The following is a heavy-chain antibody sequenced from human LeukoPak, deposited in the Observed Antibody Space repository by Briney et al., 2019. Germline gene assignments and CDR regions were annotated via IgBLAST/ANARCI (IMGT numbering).Heavy chain of an antibody. V-gene: IGHV3-48*04. CDR1: GFTFSSYS. CDR3: ARDRHPFLEWDRGYYYYMDV. CDR2: ISSSSSTI. D-gene: IGHD3-3*01. J-gene: IGHJ6*03. Sequence: GGSLRLSCAASGFTFSSYSMNWVRQAPGKGLEWVSYISSSSSTIYYADSVKGRFTISRDNAKNSLYLQMNSLRAEDTAVYYCARDRHPFLEWDRGYYYYMDVWGKGTTVTVSS.